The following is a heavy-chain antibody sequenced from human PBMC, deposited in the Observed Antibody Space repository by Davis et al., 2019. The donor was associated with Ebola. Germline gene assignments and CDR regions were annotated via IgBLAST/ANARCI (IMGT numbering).Heavy chain of an antibody. CDR3: TRDKLGLNGMDV. D-gene: IGHD6-13*01. Sequence: GGSLRLSCVASGFTVNAYYMSWIRQAPGKGLEWVSYISSSGKTRHYADSVEGRFTISRDNAKNSLYLQMDSLRAEDTAIYYCTRDKLGLNGMDVWGKGTTVTVSS. V-gene: IGHV3-11*01. J-gene: IGHJ6*04. CDR1: GFTVNAYY. CDR2: ISSSGKTR.